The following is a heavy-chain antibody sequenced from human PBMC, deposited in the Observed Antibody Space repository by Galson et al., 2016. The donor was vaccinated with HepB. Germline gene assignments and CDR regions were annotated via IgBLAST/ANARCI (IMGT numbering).Heavy chain of an antibody. D-gene: IGHD3-10*01. Sequence: CKASGDTFTNYYIHWVRQAPGQGLEWMGIIHPSGGSTTYAQRFQGRVTMTGDASTSTVYMELRSLRFEDTAVYFCAREGEFFDYWGQGTLVTVSS. CDR1: GDTFTNYY. CDR2: IHPSGGST. V-gene: IGHV1-46*01. J-gene: IGHJ4*02. CDR3: AREGEFFDY.